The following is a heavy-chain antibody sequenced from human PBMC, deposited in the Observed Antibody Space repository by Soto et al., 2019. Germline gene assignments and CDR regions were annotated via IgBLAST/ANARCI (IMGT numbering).Heavy chain of an antibody. CDR3: AKEYTSTSRGSFDY. J-gene: IGHJ4*02. CDR2: ITGSSGRT. V-gene: IGHV3-23*01. D-gene: IGHD1-26*01. CDR1: GFTFSNYA. Sequence: EVHLLEFGGGLVQPGGSLRLSCAASGFTFSNYAMNWVRQAPGKGLEWVSGITGSSGRTFYADSMKGRFTISRDNSKNTVYLQMNSVRADDTAVYYCAKEYTSTSRGSFDYWGQGALVTVSS.